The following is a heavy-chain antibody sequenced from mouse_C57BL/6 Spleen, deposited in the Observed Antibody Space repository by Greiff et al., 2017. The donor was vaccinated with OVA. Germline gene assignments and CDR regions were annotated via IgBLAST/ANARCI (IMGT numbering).Heavy chain of an antibody. CDR1: GYTFTSYW. Sequence: QVQLQQPGAELVKPGASVKMSCKASGYTFTSYWITWVKQRPGQGLEWIGDIYPGSGSTNYNEKFKSKATLTVATSSSTAYMQLSSLTSEDSAVYYCARSGYDYAWFAYWGQGTLVTVSA. J-gene: IGHJ3*01. D-gene: IGHD2-4*01. CDR2: IYPGSGST. V-gene: IGHV1-55*01. CDR3: ARSGYDYAWFAY.